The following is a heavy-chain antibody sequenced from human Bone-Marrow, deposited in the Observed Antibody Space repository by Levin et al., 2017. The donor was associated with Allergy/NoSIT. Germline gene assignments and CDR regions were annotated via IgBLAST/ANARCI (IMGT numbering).Heavy chain of an antibody. CDR3: ARAREAPKRGYSGYDVGGAFDI. V-gene: IGHV3-64*01. Sequence: GESLKISCAASGFTFSSYAMHWVRQAPGKGLEYVSAISSNGGSTYYANSVKGRFTISRDNSKNTLYLQMGSLRAEDMAVYYCARAREAPKRGYSGYDVGGAFDIWGQGTMVTVSS. CDR2: ISSNGGST. D-gene: IGHD5-12*01. J-gene: IGHJ3*02. CDR1: GFTFSSYA.